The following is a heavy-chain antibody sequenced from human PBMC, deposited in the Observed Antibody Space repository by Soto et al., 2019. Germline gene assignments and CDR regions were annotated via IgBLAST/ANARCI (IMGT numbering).Heavy chain of an antibody. CDR3: ATLWGQD. CDR1: GGSFSDSY. J-gene: IGHJ4*02. V-gene: IGHV4-34*01. Sequence: SETLSLTCAVYGGSFSDSYWYWIRQPPGKGLEWIGNIYYSGSTYYNPSLKSRVTISLDTSKNQFSLKLSSVTAADTAVYYCATLWGQDWGQGTLVTV. CDR2: IYYSGST. D-gene: IGHD3-10*01.